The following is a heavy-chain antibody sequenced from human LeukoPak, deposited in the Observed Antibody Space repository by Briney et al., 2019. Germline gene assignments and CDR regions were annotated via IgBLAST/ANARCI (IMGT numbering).Heavy chain of an antibody. J-gene: IGHJ4*02. V-gene: IGHV1-18*01. D-gene: IGHD6-13*01. CDR3: ARPAAGGTFDY. CDR2: ISGYNENA. Sequence: GASVKVSFKASGYTFTTYGISWVRQAPGQGLEWMGWISGYNENAKYAQKLQGRVTMTTDTSTSTAYMELRSLRSDDTAVYYCARPAAGGTFDYWGQGTLVTVSS. CDR1: GYTFTTYG.